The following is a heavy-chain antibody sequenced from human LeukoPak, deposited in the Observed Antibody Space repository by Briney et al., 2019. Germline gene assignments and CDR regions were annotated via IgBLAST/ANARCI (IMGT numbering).Heavy chain of an antibody. D-gene: IGHD3-22*01. Sequence: PSETPSLTCTVSGGSISSSSYYWGWIRQPPGKGLEWIGSIYYSGSTYYNPSLKSRVTISVDTSKNQFSLKLSSVTAADTAVYYCARDPYYYDSSGGDGAFDIWAKGQWSPSLQ. J-gene: IGHJ3*02. CDR3: ARDPYYYDSSGGDGAFDI. CDR1: GGSISSSSYY. V-gene: IGHV4-39*07. CDR2: IYYSGST.